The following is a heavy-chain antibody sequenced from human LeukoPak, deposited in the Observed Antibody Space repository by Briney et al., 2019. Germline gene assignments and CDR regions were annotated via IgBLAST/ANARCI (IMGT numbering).Heavy chain of an antibody. CDR2: TNTDGSST. Sequence: GGSLRLSCAASGFTFSSYWLHWVRQAPGKGLVWVSRTNTDGSSTTYADSVKGRFTISRDNAKNTLHLQMNSLRAEDTAVYYCARITNRDYFDFWGQGTLVTVSS. V-gene: IGHV3-74*01. CDR3: ARITNRDYFDF. CDR1: GFTFSSYW. J-gene: IGHJ4*02. D-gene: IGHD1-14*01.